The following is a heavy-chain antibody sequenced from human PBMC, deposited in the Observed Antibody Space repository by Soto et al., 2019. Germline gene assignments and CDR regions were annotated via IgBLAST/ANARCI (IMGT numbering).Heavy chain of an antibody. V-gene: IGHV4-59*08. CDR3: ARHGGTFDP. D-gene: IGHD3-16*01. CDR1: GGSISSYY. Sequence: PSETLSLTCTVSGGSISSYYWSWIRQPPGKGLEWIGYVSTIGSTDFNPSLKSRVTISVDTSKNQVSLKLRSVTAADTAVYFCARHGGTFDPWGQGTLVTVS. J-gene: IGHJ5*02. CDR2: VSTIGST.